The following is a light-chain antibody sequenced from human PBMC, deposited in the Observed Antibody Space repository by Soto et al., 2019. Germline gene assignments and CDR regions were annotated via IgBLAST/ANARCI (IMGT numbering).Light chain of an antibody. CDR3: LQRHTYPYT. CDR2: AAS. CDR1: QGISNL. V-gene: IGKV1-17*01. Sequence: DIQMTQSPSSLSASVGDRVTITCRASQGISNLLGWFQHKPGKAPKRLIYAASSLQGWLPSRFSGSASGTEFTLTISGLHPEDFADYYCLQRHTYPYTFGQGTKLVIK. J-gene: IGKJ2*01.